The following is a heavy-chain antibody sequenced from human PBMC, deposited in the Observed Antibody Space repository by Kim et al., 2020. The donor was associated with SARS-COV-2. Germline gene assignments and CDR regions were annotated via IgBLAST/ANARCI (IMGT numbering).Heavy chain of an antibody. CDR1: GFTFSSYG. V-gene: IGHV3-30*18. CDR3: AKEPFDESNAFDT. Sequence: GGSLRLSCAASGFTFSSYGMHWVRQAPGKGLEWVAVISYDGSNKYYADSVKGRFTISRDNSKNTLYLQMNSLRAEDTAVYYCAKEPFDESNAFDTWGQGTMVTVSS. J-gene: IGHJ3*02. CDR2: ISYDGSNK.